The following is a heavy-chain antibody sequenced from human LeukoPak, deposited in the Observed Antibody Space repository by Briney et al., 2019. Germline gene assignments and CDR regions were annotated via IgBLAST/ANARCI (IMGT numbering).Heavy chain of an antibody. CDR3: ARVGSSWNGGGY. CDR1: GSTFSSNW. D-gene: IGHD6-13*01. CDR2: IKQDGSDK. V-gene: IGHV3-7*01. J-gene: IGHJ4*02. Sequence: RGSRRLSXAPSGSTFSSNWMSWVRQAPGKGLEWVANIKQDGSDKNYVDSVKGRFTISRDNAKNSLYLQMNSLGAEDTAVYYCARVGSSWNGGGYWGQGTLVTVSS.